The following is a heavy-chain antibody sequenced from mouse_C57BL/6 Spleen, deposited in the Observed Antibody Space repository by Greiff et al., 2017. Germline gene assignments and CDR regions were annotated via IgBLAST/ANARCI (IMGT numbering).Heavy chain of an antibody. J-gene: IGHJ4*01. CDR2: IDPNSGGT. Sequence: QVQLQQPGAELVKPGASVKLSCKASGYTFTSYWMHWVKQRPGRGLEWIGRIDPNSGGTKYNEKFKSTATLTVDKPSSAAYMQLSSLTSEDSAVYYGARGITTVVAYYAMDYWGQGTSVTVSA. D-gene: IGHD1-1*01. CDR3: ARGITTVVAYYAMDY. CDR1: GYTFTSYW. V-gene: IGHV1-72*01.